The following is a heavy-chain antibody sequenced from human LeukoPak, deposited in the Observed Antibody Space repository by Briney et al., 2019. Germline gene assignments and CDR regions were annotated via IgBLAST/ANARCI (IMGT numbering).Heavy chain of an antibody. CDR2: ISPSSTYI. Sequence: GGSLRLSCAASGFTFSSFKMTWVRQAPGKGLEWVVSISPSSTYIYYGDSLKGRVSVSRDNAKRLLFLHKSSLRPVDTGVYYCARDFTGGEYFDSWGQGALVSVAS. CDR3: ARDFTGGEYFDS. D-gene: IGHD3-16*01. J-gene: IGHJ4*02. CDR1: GFTFSSFK. V-gene: IGHV3-21*01.